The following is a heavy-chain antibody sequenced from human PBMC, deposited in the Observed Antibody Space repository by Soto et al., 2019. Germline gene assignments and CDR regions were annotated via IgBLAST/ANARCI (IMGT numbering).Heavy chain of an antibody. J-gene: IGHJ5*01. V-gene: IGHV4-59*01. CDR1: GGSISSYY. CDR3: ARDLWAAAGTGYWFDS. CDR2: IYYSGST. Sequence: SETLSLTCTVSGGSISSYYWSWIRQPPGKGLEWIGYIYYSGSTNYNPSLKSRVTISVDTSKNQFSLKLSSVTAADTAVYYFARDLWAAAGTGYWFDSWGQGTLVTVSS. D-gene: IGHD6-13*01.